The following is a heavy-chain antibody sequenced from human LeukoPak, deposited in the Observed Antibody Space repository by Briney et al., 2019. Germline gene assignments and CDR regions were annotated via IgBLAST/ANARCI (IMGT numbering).Heavy chain of an antibody. Sequence: GGSLRLSCAASGFTFSSYAMSWVRQAPGKGLEWVSAISGSGGSTYYADSVKGRFTISRDNSKNTLYLQMNSLRAEGTAVYYCAKDQDSSGWYEVAFDIWGQGTMVTVSS. CDR2: ISGSGGST. CDR3: AKDQDSSGWYEVAFDI. D-gene: IGHD6-19*01. V-gene: IGHV3-23*01. CDR1: GFTFSSYA. J-gene: IGHJ3*02.